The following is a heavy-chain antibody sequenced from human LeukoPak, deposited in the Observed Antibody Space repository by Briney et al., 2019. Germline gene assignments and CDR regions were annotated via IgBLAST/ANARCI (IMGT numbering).Heavy chain of an antibody. CDR1: GYTFIHYA. V-gene: IGHV1-3*01. CDR3: ARAGTAIDY. D-gene: IGHD3-10*01. J-gene: IGHJ4*02. CDR2: INGGDGNT. Sequence: ASVTVSCKASGYTFIHYAVHWVRQAPGQRLEWMGWINGGDGNTEYSQTFQDRNTITRDAFASTTYMELNSLSSEDTAFYYCARAGTAIDYWGQGTLVTVSS.